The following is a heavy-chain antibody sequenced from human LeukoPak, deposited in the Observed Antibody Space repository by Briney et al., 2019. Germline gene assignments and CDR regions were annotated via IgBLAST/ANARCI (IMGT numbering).Heavy chain of an antibody. V-gene: IGHV4-39*07. D-gene: IGHD6-13*01. Sequence: SETLSLTCTVSGGSISSSSYYWGWIRQPPVRGLEWIGSIHYSGSTNYNPSLKGRVTISVDTSKNQFSLKLSSVTAADTAVYYCASPGSSWHKYFDYWGQGTLVTVSS. CDR1: GGSISSSSYY. CDR2: IHYSGST. CDR3: ASPGSSWHKYFDY. J-gene: IGHJ4*02.